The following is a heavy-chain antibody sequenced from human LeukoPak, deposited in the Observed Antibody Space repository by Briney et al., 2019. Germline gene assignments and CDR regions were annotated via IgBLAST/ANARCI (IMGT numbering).Heavy chain of an antibody. CDR3: ARVIGYCSGGSCYEGN. Sequence: ASVKVSCKASGGTFSSYAISWVRQAPGQGLEWMGWISAYNGNTNYAQKLQGRVTMTTDTSTSTAYMELRSLRSDDTAVYYCARVIGYCSGGSCYEGNWGQGTLVTVSS. CDR2: ISAYNGNT. D-gene: IGHD2-15*01. V-gene: IGHV1-18*01. J-gene: IGHJ4*02. CDR1: GGTFSSYA.